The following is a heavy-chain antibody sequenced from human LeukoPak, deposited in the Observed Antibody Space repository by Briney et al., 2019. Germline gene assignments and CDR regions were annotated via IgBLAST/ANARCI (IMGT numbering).Heavy chain of an antibody. D-gene: IGHD6-19*01. J-gene: IGHJ4*02. CDR1: GFTLCSYW. CDR2: IKQDGSEK. V-gene: IGHV3-7*01. Sequence: GALRLSRAAPGFTLCSYWMSWVRQAPGEGVGGVANIKQDGSEKYYVDSVKGRFTISRGNAKNSLYLQMNSLRAEDTAVYYCAREGIAVAGNDYWGQGTLVTVSS. CDR3: AREGIAVAGNDY.